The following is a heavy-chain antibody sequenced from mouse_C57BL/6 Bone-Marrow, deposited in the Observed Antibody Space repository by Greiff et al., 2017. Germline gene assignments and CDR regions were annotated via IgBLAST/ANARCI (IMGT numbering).Heavy chain of an antibody. D-gene: IGHD2-1*01. V-gene: IGHV14-4*01. Sequence: VQLQQSGAELVRPGASVKLSCTASGFNIKDDYMHWVKQRPEQGLEWIGWIDPENGDTEYASKFQGKATITAETSSNTAYLQLSSLTSEDTAVYYCTIYFPTFDYWGQGTTLTVSS. CDR2: IDPENGDT. CDR1: GFNIKDDY. J-gene: IGHJ2*01. CDR3: TIYFPTFDY.